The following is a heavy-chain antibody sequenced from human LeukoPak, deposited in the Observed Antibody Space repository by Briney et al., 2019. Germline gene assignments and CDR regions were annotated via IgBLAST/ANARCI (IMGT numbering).Heavy chain of an antibody. Sequence: ASLKVSSKASGGTFTTYAISWVRQAPGQGLERIGGIIPIFGTANYAQKFQGRVTITADQSTSTAYMELSSLGSEDTAVYYCASALDCSSTSCSGRVAFDIWGQGTMVTVSS. V-gene: IGHV1-69*01. CDR1: GGTFTTYA. J-gene: IGHJ3*02. D-gene: IGHD2-2*01. CDR3: ASALDCSSTSCSGRVAFDI. CDR2: IIPIFGTA.